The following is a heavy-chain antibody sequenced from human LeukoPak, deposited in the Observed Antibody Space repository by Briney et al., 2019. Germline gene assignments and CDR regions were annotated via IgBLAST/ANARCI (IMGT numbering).Heavy chain of an antibody. D-gene: IGHD6-13*01. V-gene: IGHV4-39*07. Sequence: SETLSLTCTVSGGSISSSSYYWGWIRQPPGKGREWIVSIYYSGSTYYNPSLKSRVTISVDTSKNQFSLKLSSVTAADTAVYYCARDLYYSSSWYVDYYYYMDVWGKGTTVTVSS. CDR3: ARDLYYSSSWYVDYYYYMDV. CDR2: IYYSGST. CDR1: GGSISSSSYY. J-gene: IGHJ6*03.